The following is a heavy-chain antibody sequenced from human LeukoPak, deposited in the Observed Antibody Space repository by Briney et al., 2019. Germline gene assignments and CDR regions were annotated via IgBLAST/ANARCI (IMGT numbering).Heavy chain of an antibody. Sequence: SETLSLTCTVSGGSISSYYWSWIRQPPGKELEWIGYISYSGSTNYNPSLKSRVTISLDTSKNQFSLNLSSVTAADTAVYYCARTTTSFDDWGQGTLVTVSS. CDR3: ARTTTSFDD. V-gene: IGHV4-59*01. CDR1: GGSISSYY. J-gene: IGHJ4*02. D-gene: IGHD1-26*01. CDR2: ISYSGST.